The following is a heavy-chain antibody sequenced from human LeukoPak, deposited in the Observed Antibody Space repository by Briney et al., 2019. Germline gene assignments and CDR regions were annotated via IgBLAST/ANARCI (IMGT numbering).Heavy chain of an antibody. CDR2: ISYDGSNK. D-gene: IGHD6-13*01. Sequence: PGGSLRLSCAASGFTFSSYGMRWVRQAPGKGLEWVAVISYDGSNKYYADSVKGRFTISRDNSKNTLYLQMNSLRAEDTAVYYCAKHGQAAAGTPPPNWFDPWGQGTLVTVSS. CDR1: GFTFSSYG. CDR3: AKHGQAAAGTPPPNWFDP. J-gene: IGHJ5*02. V-gene: IGHV3-30*18.